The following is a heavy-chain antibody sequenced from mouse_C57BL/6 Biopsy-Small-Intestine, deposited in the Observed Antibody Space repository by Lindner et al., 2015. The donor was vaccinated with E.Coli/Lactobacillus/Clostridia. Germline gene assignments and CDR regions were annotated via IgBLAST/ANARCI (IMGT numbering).Heavy chain of an antibody. CDR1: RPPSVPIL. D-gene: IGHD1-3*01. Sequence: SVKVLLQGFWRPPSVPILSAWVRQAPGQGLEWMGRIIPMLGIADYRQNFQGRVSITADKSTSTAYLELFSLRSDDTAVYYCATENSGKYRGHFWGQGTLVTVSS. CDR3: ATENSGKYRGHF. J-gene: IGHJ4*01. CDR2: IIPMLGIA. V-gene: IGHV1-74*01.